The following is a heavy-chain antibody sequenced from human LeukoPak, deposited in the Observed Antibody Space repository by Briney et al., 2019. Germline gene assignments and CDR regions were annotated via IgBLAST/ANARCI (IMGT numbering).Heavy chain of an antibody. J-gene: IGHJ4*02. CDR1: GYSISSTFS. D-gene: IGHD2-21*01. V-gene: IGHV4-38-2*02. CDR2: IYNSGST. Sequence: SETLSLTCTVSGYSISSTFSWGWIRPPPGKGLEWIGSIYNSGSTYYNPSLKSRVTMTVDTSKNQFSLKLNSVTAADTAVYYCARDRDLRWFYYWGQGTLVTVSS. CDR3: ARDRDLRWFYY.